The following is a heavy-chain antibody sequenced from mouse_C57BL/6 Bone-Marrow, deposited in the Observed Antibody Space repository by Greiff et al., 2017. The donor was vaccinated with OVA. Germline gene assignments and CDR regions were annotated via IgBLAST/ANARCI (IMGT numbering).Heavy chain of an antibody. CDR1: GFSLTSYG. V-gene: IGHV2-2*01. J-gene: IGHJ1*03. CDR2: IWSGGST. Sequence: VMLVESGPGLVQPSQSLSITCTVSGFSLTSYGVHWVRQSPGKGLEWLGVIWSGGSTDYNAAFMSRLSLSKDNSKSQVFFKMNRLQADDTAIYYCARVYGLYWYFDVWGTGTTVTVSS. D-gene: IGHD1-1*01. CDR3: ARVYGLYWYFDV.